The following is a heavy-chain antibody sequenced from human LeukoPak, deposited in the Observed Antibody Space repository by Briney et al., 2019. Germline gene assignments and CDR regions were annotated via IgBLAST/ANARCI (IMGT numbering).Heavy chain of an antibody. D-gene: IGHD6-13*01. Sequence: SETLSLTCTVSGGSISSHYWSWIRQPPGKGLEWIGYIYYSGSTNYNPSLKSRVTISVDTSKNQFSLKLGSVTAADTAVYYCARGSSSWSYYYYYMDVWGKGTTVTVSS. CDR1: GGSISSHY. J-gene: IGHJ6*03. V-gene: IGHV4-59*11. CDR3: ARGSSSWSYYYYYMDV. CDR2: IYYSGST.